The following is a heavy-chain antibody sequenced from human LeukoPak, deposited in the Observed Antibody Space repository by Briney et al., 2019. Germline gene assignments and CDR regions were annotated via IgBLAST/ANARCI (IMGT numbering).Heavy chain of an antibody. CDR2: INSDGSAT. D-gene: IGHD2-15*01. CDR3: ARDTCSGESCYAFEY. J-gene: IGHJ4*02. V-gene: IGHV3-74*01. Sequence: PGGSLRLSCAASGFSFSTHWMHWVRQAPGKGLVYVAQINSDGSATAYADSVKGRFTISRDNAKNSLYLQMNSLRAEDTAVYYCARDTCSGESCYAFEYWGQGTLVTVSS. CDR1: GFSFSTHW.